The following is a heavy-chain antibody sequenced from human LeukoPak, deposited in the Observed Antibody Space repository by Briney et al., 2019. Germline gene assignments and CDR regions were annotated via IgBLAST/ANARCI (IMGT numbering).Heavy chain of an antibody. CDR1: GFTFSSYW. Sequence: GGSLRLSCAASGFTFSSYWMHWVRQAPGKGLVWVSRVNSDGSSTNYADSVKGRFTIFRDNAKNTLYLQMNSLRAEDTAVYYCAREFRVLPDIWGQGTMVTVSS. D-gene: IGHD2-8*02. CDR2: VNSDGSST. J-gene: IGHJ3*02. V-gene: IGHV3-74*01. CDR3: AREFRVLPDI.